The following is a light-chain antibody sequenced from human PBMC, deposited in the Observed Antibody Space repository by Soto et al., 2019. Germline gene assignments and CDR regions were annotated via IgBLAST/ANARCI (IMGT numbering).Light chain of an antibody. CDR2: GAS. CDR3: QQYNNWPSLT. V-gene: IGKV3-15*01. CDR1: QSVSSN. J-gene: IGKJ4*01. Sequence: EFVLTQSPGTLSLSPGERATLSCRASQSVSSNLAWYQQKPGQAPRLLIYGASTRATGIPFKFIGSGSGTEFTLNISSLQSEDFAVYYCQQYNNWPSLTFGGGTKVDIK.